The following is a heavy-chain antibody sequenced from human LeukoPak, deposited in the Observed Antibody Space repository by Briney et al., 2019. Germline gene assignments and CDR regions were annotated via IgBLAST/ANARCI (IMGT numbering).Heavy chain of an antibody. Sequence: ASVKVSCKASGYTFTSYAMHWVRQAPGQRLEWMGWINAGNGNTKYSQKFQGRVTITRDTSASTAYMELSSLRSEDAAVYYCARGGDSSGYFYWGQGTLVTVSS. CDR3: ARGGDSSGYFY. J-gene: IGHJ4*02. CDR1: GYTFTSYA. CDR2: INAGNGNT. D-gene: IGHD3-22*01. V-gene: IGHV1-3*01.